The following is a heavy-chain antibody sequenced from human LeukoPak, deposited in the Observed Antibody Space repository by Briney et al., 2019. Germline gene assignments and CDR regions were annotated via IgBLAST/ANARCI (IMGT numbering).Heavy chain of an antibody. CDR3: AREAGSGWYDY. J-gene: IGHJ4*02. CDR1: GGSFSGYY. D-gene: IGHD6-19*01. V-gene: IGHV4-34*01. Sequence: SETLSLTCAVYGGSFSGYYWSWIRQPPGKGLEWIGEINHSGSTNYNPSLKSRVTMSVDTSNNQFSLKLSSVTAADTAVYYCAREAGSGWYDYWGQGTLVTVSS. CDR2: INHSGST.